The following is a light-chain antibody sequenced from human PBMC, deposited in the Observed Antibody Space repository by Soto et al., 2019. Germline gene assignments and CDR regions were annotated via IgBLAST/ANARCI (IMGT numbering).Light chain of an antibody. V-gene: IGKV3-11*01. CDR3: QQHGDSLT. J-gene: IGKJ4*01. CDR2: DAS. CDR1: QSVSTY. Sequence: EIVLTQSPATLSLSPGERASLSCRASQSVSTYLAWYRQKPGQAPRLLIYDASNRATGVPVRFSGSGSGTDFTLTISSLEPEDFAVYYCQQHGDSLTFGGGTKVDIK.